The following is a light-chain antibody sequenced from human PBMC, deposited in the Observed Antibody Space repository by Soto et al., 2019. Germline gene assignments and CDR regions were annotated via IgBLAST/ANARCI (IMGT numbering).Light chain of an antibody. V-gene: IGKV1-39*01. Sequence: DIQMTQSPSSLSASVGARVTITCRASQSVSTSVNWYQQLGGKAPKLLIQHSSTLQSGVQSRFSGSGSGTDFTLTISSLQPEDCATYYCQQTFNNRLSFGGGTKVEIK. CDR1: QSVSTS. J-gene: IGKJ4*01. CDR3: QQTFNNRLS. CDR2: HSS.